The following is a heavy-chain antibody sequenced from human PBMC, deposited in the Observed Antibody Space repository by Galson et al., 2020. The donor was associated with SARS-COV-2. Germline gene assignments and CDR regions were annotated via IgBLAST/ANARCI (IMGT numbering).Heavy chain of an antibody. D-gene: IGHD2-21*01. CDR1: GGSISSGDYY. V-gene: IGHV4-30-4*08. CDR2: IYYSGST. Sequence: SETLSLTCTVSGGSISSGDYYWSWIRQPPGKGLEWIGYIYYSGSTYYNPSLKSRVTISVDTSKNQFSLKLSSVSAADTAVYYCARVVCGGECNFDYWGQGTLVTVSS. CDR3: ARVVCGGECNFDY. J-gene: IGHJ4*02.